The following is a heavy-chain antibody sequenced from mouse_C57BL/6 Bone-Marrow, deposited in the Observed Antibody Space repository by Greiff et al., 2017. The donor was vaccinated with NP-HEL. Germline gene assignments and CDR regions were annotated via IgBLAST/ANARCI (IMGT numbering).Heavy chain of an antibody. CDR2: IWGVGST. CDR1: GFSLTSYG. Sequence: VKLEESGPGLVAPSQSLSITCTVSGFSLTSYGVDWVRQSPGKGLEWLGVIWGVGSTNYNSALKSRLSISKDNSKSQVFLKMNSLQTDDTAMYYCAILYYGSSYGYFDVWGTGTTVTVSS. V-gene: IGHV2-6*01. D-gene: IGHD1-1*01. J-gene: IGHJ1*03. CDR3: AILYYGSSYGYFDV.